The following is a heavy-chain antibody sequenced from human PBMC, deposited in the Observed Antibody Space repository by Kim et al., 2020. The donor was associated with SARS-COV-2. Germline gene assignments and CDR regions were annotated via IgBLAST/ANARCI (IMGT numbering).Heavy chain of an antibody. D-gene: IGHD3-10*01. CDR3: AREIWFGELL. CDR2: YI. J-gene: IGHJ4*02. V-gene: IGHV3-21*01. Sequence: YIYYADSVKGRFTISRDNAKNSLYLQMNSLRAEDTAVYYCAREIWFGELLWGQGTLVTVSS.